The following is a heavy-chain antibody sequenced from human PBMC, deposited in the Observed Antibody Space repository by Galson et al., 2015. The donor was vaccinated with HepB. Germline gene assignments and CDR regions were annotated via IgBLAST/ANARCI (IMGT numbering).Heavy chain of an antibody. CDR3: AKRIIGWYQIDY. CDR2: IRGNGDGT. D-gene: IGHD6-19*01. V-gene: IGHV3-23*01. J-gene: IGHJ4*02. Sequence: SLRLSCAASGFSFSTYAMSWVRQAPGKGLEWLSAIRGNGDGTYYADSVRGRFTISRDNSRNTLYLEMDSLRAEDTAVYYCAKRIIGWYQIDYRGQGTLVTVSS. CDR1: GFSFSTYA.